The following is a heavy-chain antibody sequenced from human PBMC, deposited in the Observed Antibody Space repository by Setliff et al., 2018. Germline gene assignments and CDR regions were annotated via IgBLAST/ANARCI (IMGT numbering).Heavy chain of an antibody. CDR1: GVSISSHY. J-gene: IGHJ2*01. CDR3: ARLRKSTPHWYFDL. CDR2: IYYTGST. D-gene: IGHD2-2*01. V-gene: IGHV4-59*11. Sequence: SETLSLTCTVSGVSISSHYWSCVRQPPGKGLECIGDIYYTGSTKYNPSLWSRLTMSIDTSKKQFSLRLTSVSAADTAVYYCARLRKSTPHWYFDLWGRVTLVTVSS.